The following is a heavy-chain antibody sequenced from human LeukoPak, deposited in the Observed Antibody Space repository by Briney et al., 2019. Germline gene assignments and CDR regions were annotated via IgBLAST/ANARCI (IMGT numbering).Heavy chain of an antibody. CDR2: IKQDGSEK. Sequence: GGSLRLSCAASGFTFSSYWMSWVRQAPGKGLEWVANIKQDGSEKYYVDSVKGRFTISRDDAKNSLYLQMNSLRAEDTAVYYCASCMYYYGSGDAFDIWGQGTMVTVSS. CDR1: GFTFSSYW. V-gene: IGHV3-7*01. J-gene: IGHJ3*02. D-gene: IGHD3-10*01. CDR3: ASCMYYYGSGDAFDI.